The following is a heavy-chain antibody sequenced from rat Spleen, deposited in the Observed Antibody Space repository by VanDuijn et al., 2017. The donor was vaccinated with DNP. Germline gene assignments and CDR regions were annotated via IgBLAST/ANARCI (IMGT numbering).Heavy chain of an antibody. CDR3: AKDPEYYGFQGYFDY. CDR1: GFTFSSYW. Sequence: EVQLVETGGGLVQPGRSLKVSCVASGFTFSSYWMYWIRQTPEKGLEWVASIDTDGDNSYYLDSVKGRFTISSDNTENTVYLQMNSLRFDDTATYYCAKDPEYYGFQGYFDYWGQGVMVTVSS. D-gene: IGHD1-6*01. CDR2: IDTDGDNS. V-gene: IGHV5-58*01. J-gene: IGHJ2*01.